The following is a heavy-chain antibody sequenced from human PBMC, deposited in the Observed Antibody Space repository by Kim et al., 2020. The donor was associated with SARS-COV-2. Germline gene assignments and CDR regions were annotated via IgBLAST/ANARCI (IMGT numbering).Heavy chain of an antibody. CDR1: GGPFSAYF. D-gene: IGHD2-8*01. J-gene: IGHJ6*02. Sequence: SETLSLTCAVSGGPFSAYFWSWVRQPPGKGLEWIGEINKGGSTNYNPSLKSRVSMSVDTSKNQISLRLSSVTAADTAVYYCARYGYCIDGVCSRGMDVWGQGTTVTVSS. V-gene: IGHV4-34*01. CDR2: INKGGST. CDR3: ARYGYCIDGVCSRGMDV.